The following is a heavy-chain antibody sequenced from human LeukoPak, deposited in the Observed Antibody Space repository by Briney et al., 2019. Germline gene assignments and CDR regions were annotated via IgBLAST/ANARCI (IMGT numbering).Heavy chain of an antibody. J-gene: IGHJ4*02. Sequence: GGSLRLSCAASGFTFSLYSMNWVRQAPGKGLEWVARIKTKADGPAEYATPVKGRFAISRDDSQSMVYLQMSSLRSDDTAVYYCVWSSTWDKRFYLDQWGQGTLVTVSS. V-gene: IGHV3-15*07. CDR1: GFTFSLYS. CDR3: VWSSTWDKRFYLDQ. D-gene: IGHD6-6*01. CDR2: IKTKADGPA.